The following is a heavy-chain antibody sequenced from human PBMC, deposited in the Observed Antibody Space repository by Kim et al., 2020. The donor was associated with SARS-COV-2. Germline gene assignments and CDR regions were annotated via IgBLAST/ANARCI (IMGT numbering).Heavy chain of an antibody. CDR3: TRVGYCSSTSCPWGHNWFDP. CDR1: GFTFGDYA. V-gene: IGHV3-49*04. CDR2: IRSKAYGGTT. J-gene: IGHJ5*02. Sequence: GGSLRLSCTASGFTFGDYAMSWVRQAPGKGLEWVGFIRSKAYGGTTEYAASVKGRFTISRDDSKSIAYLQMNSLKTEDTAVYYCTRVGYCSSTSCPWGHNWFDPWGQGTLVTVSS. D-gene: IGHD2-2*01.